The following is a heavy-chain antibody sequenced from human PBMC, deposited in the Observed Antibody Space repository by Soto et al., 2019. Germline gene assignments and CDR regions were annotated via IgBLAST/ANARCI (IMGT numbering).Heavy chain of an antibody. J-gene: IGHJ4*02. CDR1: GFTFSSYG. Sequence: VQPGRSLRLSCAASGFTFSSYGMHWVRQAPGKGLEWVAVIWYDGSNKYYADSVKGRFTISRDNSKNTLYLQMNSLRAEDTAVYYCARDPDYDFWSGYYNKPFFDYWGQGTLVTVSS. CDR3: ARDPDYDFWSGYYNKPFFDY. D-gene: IGHD3-3*01. CDR2: IWYDGSNK. V-gene: IGHV3-33*01.